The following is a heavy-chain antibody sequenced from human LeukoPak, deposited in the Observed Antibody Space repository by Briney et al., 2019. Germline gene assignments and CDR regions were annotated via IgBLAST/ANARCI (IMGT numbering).Heavy chain of an antibody. CDR2: INHSGST. V-gene: IGHV4-34*01. J-gene: IGHJ4*02. Sequence: KASETLSLTCAVYGGSFSGYYWSWIRQPPGKGLEWIGEINHSGSTNYNPSLKSRVTISVDMSKNQFSLKLSSVTAADTAVYYCARAAEYCSSTSCSVDYWGQGTLVTVSS. CDR1: GGSFSGYY. CDR3: ARAAEYCSSTSCSVDY. D-gene: IGHD2-2*01.